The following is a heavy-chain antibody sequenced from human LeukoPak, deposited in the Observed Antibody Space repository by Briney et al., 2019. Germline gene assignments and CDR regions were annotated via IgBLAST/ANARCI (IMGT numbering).Heavy chain of an antibody. D-gene: IGHD3-10*01. J-gene: IGHJ4*02. CDR1: GFSFSNYS. CDR2: ISNISSSNVI. CDR3: ARVSGSYLVDY. Sequence: GGSLRLSCVASGFSFSNYSMNWLRQAPGKGLEWVSYISNISSSNVIPYANSVKGRFTISRDNAKNSLYLHMNSLRDEDTAVYYCARVSGSYLVDYWGQGTLVTVSS. V-gene: IGHV3-48*02.